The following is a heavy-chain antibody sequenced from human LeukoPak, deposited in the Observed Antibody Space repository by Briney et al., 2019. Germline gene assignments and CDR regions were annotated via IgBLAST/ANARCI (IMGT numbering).Heavy chain of an antibody. Sequence: GESLRLSCAAYGFTFSDYYMRWIRQAPGRGLRWVSYISSSGSTIYYVESVKRRFNISRDNAKNSLYLQMSSLRAEDTAVYYCARDVRYSSGWYLYYYYHMDGWGKGTTVTVSS. CDR2: ISSSGSTI. J-gene: IGHJ6*03. V-gene: IGHV3-11*04. D-gene: IGHD6-19*01. CDR1: GFTFSDYY. CDR3: ARDVRYSSGWYLYYYYHMDG.